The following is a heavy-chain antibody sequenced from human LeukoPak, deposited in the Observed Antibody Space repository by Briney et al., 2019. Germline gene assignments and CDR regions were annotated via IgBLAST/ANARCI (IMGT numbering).Heavy chain of an antibody. Sequence: SETLSLTCAVYGGSFSGHYWSWIRQPPGRGLEWIGEINHSGSTNYNPSLKSRVTISVDTSKNQFSLKLSSVTAADTAVYYCARSWGIAARPIDYWGQGTLVTVSS. CDR1: GGSFSGHY. D-gene: IGHD6-6*01. V-gene: IGHV4-34*01. J-gene: IGHJ4*02. CDR2: INHSGST. CDR3: ARSWGIAARPIDY.